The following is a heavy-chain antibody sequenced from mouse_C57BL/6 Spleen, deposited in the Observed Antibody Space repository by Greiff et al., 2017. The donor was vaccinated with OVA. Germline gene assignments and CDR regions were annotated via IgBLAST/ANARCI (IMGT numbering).Heavy chain of an antibody. CDR1: GYTFTSYW. V-gene: IGHV1-59*01. CDR2: IDPSDSYT. J-gene: IGHJ3*01. D-gene: IGHD2-5*01. Sequence: QVQLQQPGAELVRPGPSVKLSCKASGYTFTSYWMHWVKQRPGQGLEWIGVIDPSDSYTNYNQKFKGKATLTVDTSSSTAYMQLSSLTSEDSAVYYCARSGYSNYPAWFAYWGQGTLVTVSA. CDR3: ARSGYSNYPAWFAY.